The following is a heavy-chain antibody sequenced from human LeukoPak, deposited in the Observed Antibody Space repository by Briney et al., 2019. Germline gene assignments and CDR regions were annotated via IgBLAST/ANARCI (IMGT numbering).Heavy chain of an antibody. D-gene: IGHD3-10*01. CDR2: IGYDGSNR. Sequence: PGRSLTLSCSASGFTFRSFPKLWVRQAPGKGLEWVAVIGYDGSNRYYADSVKGRFIISRDNSQNTLHLQMNSLRVEDTAVYYCANFISGGHWSYWGQGTLVTVSS. CDR3: ANFISGGHWSY. J-gene: IGHJ4*02. CDR1: GFTFRSFP. V-gene: IGHV3-30-3*01.